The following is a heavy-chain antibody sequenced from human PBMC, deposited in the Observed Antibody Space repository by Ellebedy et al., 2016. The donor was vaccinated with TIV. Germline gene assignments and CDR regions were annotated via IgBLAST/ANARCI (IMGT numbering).Heavy chain of an antibody. J-gene: IGHJ4*02. Sequence: GESLKISCAASGFTFSSYGMHWVRQAPGKGLEWVSYISSSSSTIYYADSVKGRFTISRDNSKNTLYLQMNSLRAEDTAVYYCARDLDYGGNSGPYFDYWGQGTLVTVSS. CDR1: GFTFSSYG. CDR3: ARDLDYGGNSGPYFDY. V-gene: IGHV3-48*01. D-gene: IGHD4-23*01. CDR2: ISSSSSTI.